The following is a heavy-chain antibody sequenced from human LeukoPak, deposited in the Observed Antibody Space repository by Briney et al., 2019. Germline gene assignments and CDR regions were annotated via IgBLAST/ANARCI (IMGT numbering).Heavy chain of an antibody. CDR2: MNPNSGDT. Sequence: ASVKVSCKASGYTFTSYEINWVRQATGQGLEWMGGMNPNSGDTGYAQKFQGRLTMTRDTSISTAYMELSSLRSEDTAVYYCARGINGMDVWGQGTTVTVSS. J-gene: IGHJ6*02. V-gene: IGHV1-8*01. CDR1: GYTFTSYE. D-gene: IGHD3-16*01. CDR3: ARGINGMDV.